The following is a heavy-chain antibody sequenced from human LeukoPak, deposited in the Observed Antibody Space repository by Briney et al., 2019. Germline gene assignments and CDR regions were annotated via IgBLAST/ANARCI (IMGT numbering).Heavy chain of an antibody. J-gene: IGHJ5*02. Sequence: SETLATTSTAYGGIFSGYGCSMLRQPPGKGLEWIGEINHSGSTNYNPSLKSRVTISVDTSKNQCSLKLTTVSTEDRGVYYCARTGVRCPYWLALYNWFVPWGQGTLVTVSS. CDR2: INHSGST. CDR1: GGIFSGYG. CDR3: ARTGVRCPYWLALYNWFVP. D-gene: IGHD2-8*02. V-gene: IGHV4-34*01.